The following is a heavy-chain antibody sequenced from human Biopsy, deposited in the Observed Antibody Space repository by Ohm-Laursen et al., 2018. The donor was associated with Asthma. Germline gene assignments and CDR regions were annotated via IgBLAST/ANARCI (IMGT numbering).Heavy chain of an antibody. CDR1: GFTFSSYG. CDR2: MSYDGSMK. CDR3: ARGLDYSGRSGFDY. V-gene: IGHV3-33*05. J-gene: IGHJ4*02. Sequence: SLRLSCAASGFTFSSYGMDWVRQAPGKGLEWVALMSYDGSMKDYADSAKGRFTISRDNSMNTLYLHMNSLRVEDTAVYYCARGLDYSGRSGFDYWGQGTLVTVSS. D-gene: IGHD3-10*01.